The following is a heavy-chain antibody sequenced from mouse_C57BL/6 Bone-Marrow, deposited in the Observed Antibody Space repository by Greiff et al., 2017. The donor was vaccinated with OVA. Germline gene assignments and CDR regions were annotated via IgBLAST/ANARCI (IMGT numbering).Heavy chain of an antibody. CDR3: ARILDGYYYWYFDV. Sequence: VKVVESGPGLVAPSQSLSITCTVSGFSLTSYAISWVRQPPGKGLEWLGVIWTGGGTNYNSALKSRLSISKDNSKSQVFLKMNSLQTDDTARYYCARILDGYYYWYFDVWGTGTTVTVSS. V-gene: IGHV2-9-1*01. CDR2: IWTGGGT. D-gene: IGHD2-3*01. CDR1: GFSLTSYA. J-gene: IGHJ1*03.